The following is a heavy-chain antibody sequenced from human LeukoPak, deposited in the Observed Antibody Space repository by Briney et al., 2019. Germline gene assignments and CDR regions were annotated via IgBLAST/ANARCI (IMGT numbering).Heavy chain of an antibody. Sequence: LRLSCATSGFTFDDYAMHWFRQTPGKGLEWVSGTILNSAEIHYADSVRGRFTLSRDSATSSLYLQMDSLRIEDTAFYYCVKDHYSLGGYFDNWGQGPLVAVSS. J-gene: IGHJ4*02. CDR1: GFTFDDYA. V-gene: IGHV3-9*01. CDR3: VKDHYSLGGYFDN. CDR2: TILNSAEI. D-gene: IGHD3-10*01.